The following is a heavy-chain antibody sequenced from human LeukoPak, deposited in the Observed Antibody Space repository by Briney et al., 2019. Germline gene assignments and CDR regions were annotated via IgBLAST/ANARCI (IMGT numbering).Heavy chain of an antibody. V-gene: IGHV3-9*01. CDR1: GFTFDDYA. Sequence: GGSLRLSCAASGFTFDDYAMHWVRQAPGKGLEWVSGISWNSGSIGYADSVKGRFTISRDNAKNSLFLQMNSLRAEDTAVYYCARINSGRHLGDAFDIWGQGTTVTVSS. D-gene: IGHD1-26*01. CDR3: ARINSGRHLGDAFDI. J-gene: IGHJ3*02. CDR2: ISWNSGSI.